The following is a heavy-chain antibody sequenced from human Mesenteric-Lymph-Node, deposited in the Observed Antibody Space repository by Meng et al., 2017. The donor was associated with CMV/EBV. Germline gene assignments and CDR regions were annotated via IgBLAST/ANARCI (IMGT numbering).Heavy chain of an antibody. V-gene: IGHV3-30*04. CDR3: AKAGIAVAGGELDYGMDV. D-gene: IGHD6-19*01. Sequence: GGSLRLSCAASGFTFSSYAMHWVRQAPGKGLEWVAVISYDGSNKYYADSVKGRFTISRDNSKNTLYLQMNSLRAEDTAVYYCAKAGIAVAGGELDYGMDVWGQGTTVTVSS. CDR2: ISYDGSNK. CDR1: GFTFSSYA. J-gene: IGHJ6*02.